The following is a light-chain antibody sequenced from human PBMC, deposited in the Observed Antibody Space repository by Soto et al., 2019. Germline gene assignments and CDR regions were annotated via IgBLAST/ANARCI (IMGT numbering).Light chain of an antibody. CDR3: SSKRSSRTPYV. CDR2: EVS. V-gene: IGLV2-14*01. J-gene: IGLJ1*01. CDR1: SSDVGGYDY. Sequence: QSALTQPASVSGSPGQSIAISCTGTSSDVGGYDYVSWYQQHPGKAPKLMIYEVSNRPSGVSNRFSGSKSGNTASLTISGLQAEDEADYYCSSKRSSRTPYVFGTGTMLTVL.